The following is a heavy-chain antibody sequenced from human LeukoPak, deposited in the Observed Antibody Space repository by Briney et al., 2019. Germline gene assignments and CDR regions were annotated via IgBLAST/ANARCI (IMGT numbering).Heavy chain of an antibody. J-gene: IGHJ3*02. D-gene: IGHD3-16*01. CDR3: ARAPVRGEFMFAFDI. V-gene: IGHV3-48*03. CDR1: GFTFGYYE. CDR2: ISSSGSTI. Sequence: PGGSLRLSCATSGFTFGYYEMNWVRQAPGKGLEWVSYISSSGSTIYYADSVKGRFTISRDNAKNSLYLQMNSLRAEDTAVYYCARAPVRGEFMFAFDIWGQGTMVTVSS.